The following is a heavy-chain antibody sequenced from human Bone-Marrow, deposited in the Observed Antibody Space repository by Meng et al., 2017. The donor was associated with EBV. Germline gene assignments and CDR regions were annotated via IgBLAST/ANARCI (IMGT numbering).Heavy chain of an antibody. CDR3: ASESGRGFTPDY. V-gene: IGHV1-69*01. D-gene: IGHD3-10*01. Sequence: VQLLHSGAEVKKPVSSVKVSCRTSGGTFRSDAVSWVRQAPGQGLEWMGGLIPMVGAPHYAQKFQGRVTIIADESTSTHSMELNSLRSEDTAMYYCASESGRGFTPDYWGQGTLVTVSS. CDR2: LIPMVGAP. CDR1: GGTFRSDA. J-gene: IGHJ4*02.